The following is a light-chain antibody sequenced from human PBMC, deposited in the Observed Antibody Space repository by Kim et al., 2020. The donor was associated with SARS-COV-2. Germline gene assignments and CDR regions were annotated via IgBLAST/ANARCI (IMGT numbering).Light chain of an antibody. CDR2: GTS. CDR3: QHYGTSPPMYT. CDR1: QSVNSTY. V-gene: IGKV3-20*01. J-gene: IGKJ2*01. Sequence: EIVLTQSPGTLSLSPGERATLSCRTGQSVNSTYLAWYQRKPGQAPRLVIYGTSTRATGIPDRFSGSGSGTDFTLTISRLEPEDFAVYYCQHYGTSPPMYTFGQGTKLEI.